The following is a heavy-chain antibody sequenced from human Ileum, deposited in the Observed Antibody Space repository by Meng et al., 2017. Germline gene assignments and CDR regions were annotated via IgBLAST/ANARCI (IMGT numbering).Heavy chain of an antibody. CDR2: STNKANSYIT. D-gene: IGHD4-17*01. CDR3: ARLKGNYGD. Sequence: GERGEAGGGLVQPGGSRGLSGAASGFTFRDHYMDWVRQAPGKGLEWVGRSTNKANSYITEYAASVKGRFTISGDDSKDSLYLQMNSLKTEDTAVYYCARLKGNYGDWGQGTLVTVSS. CDR1: GFTFRDHY. J-gene: IGHJ4*02. V-gene: IGHV3-72*01.